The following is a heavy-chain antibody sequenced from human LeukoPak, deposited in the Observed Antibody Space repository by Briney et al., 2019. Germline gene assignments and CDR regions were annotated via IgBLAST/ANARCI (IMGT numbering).Heavy chain of an antibody. CDR2: TYYRSKWYN. CDR3: ARVGSYYDILTGYYNVAGYFDY. J-gene: IGHJ4*02. D-gene: IGHD3-9*01. CDR1: GDSFSSNSAA. Sequence: SQTLSLTCAISGDSFSSNSAAWNWIRQSPSRGLEWLGRTYYRSKWYNDYAVSVKSRITINPDTSKNQFSLQLNSVTPEDTPVYYCARVGSYYDILTGYYNVAGYFDYWGQGTLVTVSS. V-gene: IGHV6-1*01.